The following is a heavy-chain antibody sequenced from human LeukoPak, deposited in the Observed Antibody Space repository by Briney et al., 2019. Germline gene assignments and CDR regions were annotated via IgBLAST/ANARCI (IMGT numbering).Heavy chain of an antibody. CDR2: ISGSGGST. CDR3: ARGSPYYDILTGLIAFDI. J-gene: IGHJ3*02. V-gene: IGHV3-23*01. Sequence: GGSLRLSCAASGFTFSSYAMSWVRQAPGKGLEWVSGISGSGGSTDYADSVKGRFTISRDNSTNTVYLQMNSLRAEDTAVYYCARGSPYYDILTGLIAFDIWGQGTMVTVSS. D-gene: IGHD3-9*01. CDR1: GFTFSSYA.